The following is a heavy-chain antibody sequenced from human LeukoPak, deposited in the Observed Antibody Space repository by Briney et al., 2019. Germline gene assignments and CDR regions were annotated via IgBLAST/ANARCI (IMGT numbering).Heavy chain of an antibody. V-gene: IGHV1-18*01. D-gene: IGHD6-25*01. CDR1: GYSFTSYG. Sequence: ASVNVSCKASGYSFTSYGISGVRQAPGQGLEWMGWISAYNGNTNYAQKLQGRVTMTTDTSTSTAYMELRSLRSDDTAVYYCARSLSSGWNLGYFDYWGQGTLVTVSS. CDR3: ARSLSSGWNLGYFDY. J-gene: IGHJ4*02. CDR2: ISAYNGNT.